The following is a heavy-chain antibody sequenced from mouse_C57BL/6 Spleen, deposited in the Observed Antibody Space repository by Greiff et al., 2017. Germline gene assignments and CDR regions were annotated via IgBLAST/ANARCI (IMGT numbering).Heavy chain of an antibody. Sequence: QVQLQQPGTELVKPGASVKLSCKASGYTFTSYWMHWVKQRPGQGLEWIGTINPSNGGTNYNEKFKSKATLTVDKSSSTAYMQLSSLTSEDSAVYYCARLRDGVVAHWYFDVWGTGTTVTVSS. D-gene: IGHD1-1*01. J-gene: IGHJ1*03. CDR1: GYTFTSYW. CDR3: ARLRDGVVAHWYFDV. CDR2: INPSNGGT. V-gene: IGHV1-53*01.